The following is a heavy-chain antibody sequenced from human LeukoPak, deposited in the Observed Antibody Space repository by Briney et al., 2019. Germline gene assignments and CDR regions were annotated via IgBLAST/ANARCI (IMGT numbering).Heavy chain of an antibody. CDR2: ISSSSSTI. V-gene: IGHV3-48*01. CDR3: ARRGHDFWSGYHYMDV. CDR1: GFTFSSYS. D-gene: IGHD3-3*01. J-gene: IGHJ6*03. Sequence: PGGSLRLSCAASGFTFSSYSMNWVRQAPGKGLEWVSYISSSSSTIYYADSVKGRFTISRDNAKNSLYLQMNSLRAEDTAVYYCARRGHDFWSGYHYMDVWGKGTTVTVSS.